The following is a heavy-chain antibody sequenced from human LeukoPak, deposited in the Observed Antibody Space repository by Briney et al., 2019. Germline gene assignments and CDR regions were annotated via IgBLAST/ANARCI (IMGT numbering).Heavy chain of an antibody. CDR3: ARGSLGDIVVIPAAMGRAFDI. D-gene: IGHD2-2*01. CDR1: GFTFSDYY. J-gene: IGHJ3*02. V-gene: IGHV3-30-3*01. Sequence: GGSLRLSCVGSGFTFSDYYMHWVRQAPGKGLEWVAVISYDGSNKYYADSVKGRFTISRDNSKNTLYLQMNSLRAEDTAVYYCARGSLGDIVVIPAAMGRAFDIWGQGTMVTVSS. CDR2: ISYDGSNK.